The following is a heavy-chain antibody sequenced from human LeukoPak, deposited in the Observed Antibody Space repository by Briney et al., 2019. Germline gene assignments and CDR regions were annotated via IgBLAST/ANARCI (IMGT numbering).Heavy chain of an antibody. J-gene: IGHJ4*02. V-gene: IGHV4-61*01. Sequence: PSETLSLTCTVSGGSVSSDNYHWSWIRQPPGKGLEWIGYTYYSGSTKYNPSLKSRVTISIDTSINQFYLQLNSVTAADTAVYYCAGAHGDLSRWGQGTLVTVSS. CDR1: GGSVSSDNYH. CDR3: AGAHGDLSR. CDR2: TYYSGST. D-gene: IGHD2/OR15-2a*01.